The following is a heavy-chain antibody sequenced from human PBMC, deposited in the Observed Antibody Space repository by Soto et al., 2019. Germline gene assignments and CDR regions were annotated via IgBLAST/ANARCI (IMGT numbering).Heavy chain of an antibody. CDR3: AREGYFACSGGSCYASEY. D-gene: IGHD2-15*01. J-gene: IGHJ4*02. CDR2: INPSGGST. Sequence: ASVRVSCKASGYTFTSYYMHWVRQAPGQGLEWMGIINPSGGSTSYAQKFQGRVTMSRDTSTSTVYMELSSLRSEDTAVYYCAREGYFACSGGSCYASEYWGQGTLVTVSS. CDR1: GYTFTSYY. V-gene: IGHV1-46*03.